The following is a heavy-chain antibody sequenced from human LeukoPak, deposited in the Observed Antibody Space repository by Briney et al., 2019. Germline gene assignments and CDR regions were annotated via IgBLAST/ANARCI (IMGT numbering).Heavy chain of an antibody. CDR1: GGSISPYY. Sequence: PSETLSLTCTVSGGSISPYYWSWIRQTPGKGLEWIGYILYSGTTTNYNPSLKSRVTTSVDTSKNQFSLKLSSVTAADTAVYYCARVGDWNDLVYWGQGTLVTVSS. D-gene: IGHD1-1*01. J-gene: IGHJ4*02. CDR3: ARVGDWNDLVY. CDR2: ILYSGTTT. V-gene: IGHV4-59*01.